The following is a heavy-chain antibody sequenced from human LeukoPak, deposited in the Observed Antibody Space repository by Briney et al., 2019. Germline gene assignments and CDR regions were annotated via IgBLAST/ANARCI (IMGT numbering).Heavy chain of an antibody. CDR1: GYTFSSYD. Sequence: GASVKVSCKASGYTFSSYDINWVRQAPGQGLEWMGWISPYTGHTNYAQKLQGRVTMTTDTSTNTAYMELRSLRSDDTAVYYCARGSKWEHLDYWGQGTLVTVSS. CDR3: ARGSKWEHLDY. D-gene: IGHD1-26*01. CDR2: ISPYTGHT. J-gene: IGHJ4*02. V-gene: IGHV1-18*01.